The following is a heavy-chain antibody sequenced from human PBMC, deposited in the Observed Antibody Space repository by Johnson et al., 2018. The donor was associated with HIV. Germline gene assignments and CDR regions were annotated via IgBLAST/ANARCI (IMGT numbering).Heavy chain of an antibody. Sequence: VQLVESGGGVVQPGGSLRLSCAASGITVSSNYMSWVRQAPGKGLEWVANIKQDGSEKYYVDSVKGRFTISRDNAKNSLYLQMNSLRDEDTAVYYCARDGRWPRDAFDIWSQGTMVTVSS. CDR3: ARDGRWPRDAFDI. CDR2: IKQDGSEK. J-gene: IGHJ3*02. CDR1: GITVSSNY. V-gene: IGHV3-7*01. D-gene: IGHD4-23*01.